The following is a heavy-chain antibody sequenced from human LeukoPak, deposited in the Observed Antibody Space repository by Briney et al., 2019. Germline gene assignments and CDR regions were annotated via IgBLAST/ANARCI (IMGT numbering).Heavy chain of an antibody. Sequence: GGSLRLSCTASGFTFSDYYMSWIRQTPGKGLEWLSYISTRDNTIQYADSVKGRFTISRDNANNSVFLQMNNLRAEDSAIYYCARDPLHRRVYYYYMDVWGKGTTVTVSS. J-gene: IGHJ6*03. CDR1: GFTFSDYY. CDR3: ARDPLHRRVYYYYMDV. CDR2: ISTRDNTI. D-gene: IGHD2-15*01. V-gene: IGHV3-11*01.